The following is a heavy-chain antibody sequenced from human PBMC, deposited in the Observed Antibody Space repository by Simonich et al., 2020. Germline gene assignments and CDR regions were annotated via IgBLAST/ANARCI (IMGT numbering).Heavy chain of an antibody. V-gene: IGHV3-30*07. D-gene: IGHD1-26*01. CDR2: ISNDGSNK. J-gene: IGHJ3*02. CDR3: AREGAGNDAFDI. CDR1: GFTFSSYA. Sequence: QVQLVESGGGVVQPGRSLRLSCAASGFTFSSYAMHWVRQATGKWREWGAVISNDGSNKYYADSGKGRFTISRDNSKNTLYLQMNSLRAEDTAVYYCAREGAGNDAFDIWGQGTMVTVSS.